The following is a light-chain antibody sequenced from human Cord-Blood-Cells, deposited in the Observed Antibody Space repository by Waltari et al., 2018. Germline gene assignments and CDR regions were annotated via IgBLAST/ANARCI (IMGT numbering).Light chain of an antibody. CDR1: SSNIGNNY. V-gene: IGLV1-51*01. J-gene: IGLJ1*01. CDR2: DNK. CDR3: GTWDSSLSAGV. Sequence: QSVLTQPPSVSAAPGQKVTISCSGSSSNIGNNYVSWYQQLPGTAPKLLIYDNKKRPSGIPDRCSGAESGTSATLGITGLQTGDEADYYCGTWDSSLSAGVFGTGTKVTVL.